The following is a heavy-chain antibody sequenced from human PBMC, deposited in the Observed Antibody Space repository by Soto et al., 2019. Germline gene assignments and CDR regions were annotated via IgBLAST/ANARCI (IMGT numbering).Heavy chain of an antibody. CDR3: AIDQTKWLNDGYDF. V-gene: IGHV1-18*01. J-gene: IGHJ3*01. CDR2: ISPSTGKT. CDR1: GYTFINHN. Sequence: QVQLVQSGADVKKPGASVKLSCKASGYTFINHNINWVRQAPGQGPEWVGRISPSTGKTDYPQKFQGRVSMTTDTSTSTAYMELRSLTSDDTAVYYCAIDQTKWLNDGYDFWGQGTMVTVSS. D-gene: IGHD2-8*01.